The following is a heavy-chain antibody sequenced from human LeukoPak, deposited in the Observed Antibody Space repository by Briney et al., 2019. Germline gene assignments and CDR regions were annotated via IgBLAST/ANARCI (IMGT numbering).Heavy chain of an antibody. Sequence: PGRSLRLSCAASGFTFSSYGMHWVRQAPGKGLEWVAVIWYDGSNKYYADSVKGRFTISRDNSKNTLYLQMNSLRADDTAVYYCARDTSTYYDSSGYNDAFDIWGQGTMVTVSS. CDR2: IWYDGSNK. CDR1: GFTFSSYG. D-gene: IGHD3-22*01. CDR3: ARDTSTYYDSSGYNDAFDI. J-gene: IGHJ3*02. V-gene: IGHV3-33*01.